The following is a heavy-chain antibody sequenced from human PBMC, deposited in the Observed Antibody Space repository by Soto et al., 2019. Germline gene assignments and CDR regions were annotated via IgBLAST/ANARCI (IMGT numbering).Heavy chain of an antibody. D-gene: IGHD2-15*01. J-gene: IGHJ6*02. CDR1: GVTFSSYA. CDR2: IIPIFGTA. V-gene: IGHV1-69*01. CDR3: ARDDCSGGSCYSSYSYYGMDV. Sequence: QVQLVQSGAEVKKPGSSVKVSCKASGVTFSSYAISWVRQAPGQGLEWMGGIIPIFGTANYAQKFQGRVTITADESTSTAYMALSSLRSEATAVYYCARDDCSGGSCYSSYSYYGMDVWGQGTTVTVSS.